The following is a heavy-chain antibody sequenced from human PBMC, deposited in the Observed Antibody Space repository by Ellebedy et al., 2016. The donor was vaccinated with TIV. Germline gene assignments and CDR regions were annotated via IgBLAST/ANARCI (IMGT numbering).Heavy chain of an antibody. J-gene: IGHJ4*02. CDR3: AKGSHMVRGVLTY. V-gene: IGHV3-53*01. CDR2: IYSGHNA. D-gene: IGHD3-10*01. CDR1: GFTVSNNY. Sequence: GESLKISCAASGFTVSNNYMSWVRQAPGKGLEWVSVIYSGHNAYYADSVRGRFTISRDNSKNTLYLQVNSLRAEDTAVYYCAKGSHMVRGVLTYWGQGTLVTVSS.